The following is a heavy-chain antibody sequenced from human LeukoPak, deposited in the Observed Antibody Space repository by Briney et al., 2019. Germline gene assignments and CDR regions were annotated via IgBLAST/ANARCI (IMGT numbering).Heavy chain of an antibody. J-gene: IGHJ4*02. D-gene: IGHD3-22*01. V-gene: IGHV1-18*01. CDR2: ISVNKGNT. CDR3: ARYNSSWFFWRSVNYFDY. Sequence: ASVKVSCKASGYTFTSYGISWVRQAPGQGLEWMGWISVNKGNTKSAQKFQGRITLTTDTSTNTAYMELRSLTSDDSAVYYCARYNSSWFFWRSVNYFDYWGQGTLVTVSS. CDR1: GYTFTSYG.